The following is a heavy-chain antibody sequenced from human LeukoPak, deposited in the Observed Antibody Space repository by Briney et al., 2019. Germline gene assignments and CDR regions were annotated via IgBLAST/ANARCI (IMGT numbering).Heavy chain of an antibody. V-gene: IGHV4-34*01. J-gene: IGHJ4*02. CDR1: GGSFSGYY. D-gene: IGHD3-22*01. CDR2: INHSGST. CDR3: ARARRDYYDSSGYGY. Sequence: SETLSLTCAVYGGSFSGYYWSWIRQPPGKGLEWIGEINHSGSTNYNPSLKSRVTISVDTSKNQFSLKLSSVTAADTAVYYCARARRDYYDSSGYGYWGQGTLVTVSS.